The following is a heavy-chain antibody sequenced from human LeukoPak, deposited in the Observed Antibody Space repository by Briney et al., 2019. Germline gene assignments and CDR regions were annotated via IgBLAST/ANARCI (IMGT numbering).Heavy chain of an antibody. CDR2: IIPIFGTA. Sequence: SVKVSCRASGGTFSSYAISWVRQAPGQGLEWMGRIIPIFGTANYAQKFQGRVTITTDESTSTAYMELSSLRSEDTAVYYCARYTYYYDSSGSHGDYWGQGTLVTVSS. CDR3: ARYTYYYDSSGSHGDY. J-gene: IGHJ4*02. D-gene: IGHD3-22*01. CDR1: GGTFSSYA. V-gene: IGHV1-69*05.